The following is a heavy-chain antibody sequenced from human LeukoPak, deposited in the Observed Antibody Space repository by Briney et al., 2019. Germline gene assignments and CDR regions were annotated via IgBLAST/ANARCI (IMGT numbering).Heavy chain of an antibody. Sequence: PGGSLRLSCAASGFTFSSYGMNWVRQAPGKGLEWVSGISGDAGRTYYADSVKGRFTISRDDSKNTAYLQMNSLKTEDTAVYYCTRRGYYDSSGYSGDYWGQGTLVTVSS. CDR2: ISGDAGRT. CDR3: TRRGYYDSSGYSGDY. J-gene: IGHJ4*02. D-gene: IGHD3-22*01. V-gene: IGHV3-23*01. CDR1: GFTFSSYG.